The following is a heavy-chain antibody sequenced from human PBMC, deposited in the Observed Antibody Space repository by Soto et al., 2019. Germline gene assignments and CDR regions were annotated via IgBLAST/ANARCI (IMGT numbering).Heavy chain of an antibody. CDR2: IYYSGST. V-gene: IGHV4-30-4*01. J-gene: IGHJ5*02. CDR1: GGSISSGDYY. CDR3: AREVSSGWPYNWFDP. Sequence: SETLSLTCTVSGGSISSGDYYWSWIRQPPGKGLEWIGYIYYSGSTYYNPSLKSRVTISVNTSKNQFSLKLSSVTAADTAVYYCAREVSSGWPYNWFDPWGQGTLVTVSS. D-gene: IGHD6-19*01.